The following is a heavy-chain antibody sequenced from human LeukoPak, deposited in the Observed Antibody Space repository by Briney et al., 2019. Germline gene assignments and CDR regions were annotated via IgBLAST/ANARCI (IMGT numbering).Heavy chain of an antibody. CDR3: AKDVRFTVTTSLY. Sequence: PGGSLRLSCADSGFTFSSYAMSWVRQAPGKGLEWVSAISGSGGSTYYADSVKGRFTISRDNSKNTLYLQMNSLRAEDTAVYYCAKDVRFTVTTSLYWGQGTLVTVSS. D-gene: IGHD4-17*01. CDR1: GFTFSSYA. V-gene: IGHV3-23*01. CDR2: ISGSGGST. J-gene: IGHJ4*02.